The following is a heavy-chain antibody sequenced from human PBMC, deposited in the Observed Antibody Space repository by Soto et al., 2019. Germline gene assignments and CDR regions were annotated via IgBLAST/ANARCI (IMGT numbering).Heavy chain of an antibody. J-gene: IGHJ4*02. CDR2: MSYDGSNE. CDR1: GFTFSHYA. CDR3: AKDGSNNFDY. D-gene: IGHD1-26*01. Sequence: QVQLVESGGGVVQPGRSLRLSCAASGFTFSHYAMHWVRQAPGTGLEWVALMSYDGSNEYYADSVKGRFTISRDNSKNTPYLQMNSLRAEDTAVYYCAKDGSNNFDYWGQGTLVTVAS. V-gene: IGHV3-30*18.